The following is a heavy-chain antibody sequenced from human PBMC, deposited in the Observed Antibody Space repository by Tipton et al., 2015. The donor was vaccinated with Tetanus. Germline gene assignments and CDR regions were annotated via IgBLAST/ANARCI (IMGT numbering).Heavy chain of an antibody. V-gene: IGHV4-61*01. CDR1: GGSMSGGTYY. J-gene: IGHJ6*02. CDR3: ARVVRDYYYGMDV. D-gene: IGHD3-22*01. Sequence: GLVKPSETLSLTCTVSGGSMSGGTYYWSWIRQPPGKGLEWIGYIYYSGSTNYNPSLKSRVTISVDTSKNQFSLKLSSVTAADTAVYYCARVVRDYYYGMDVWGQGTTVTVSS. CDR2: IYYSGST.